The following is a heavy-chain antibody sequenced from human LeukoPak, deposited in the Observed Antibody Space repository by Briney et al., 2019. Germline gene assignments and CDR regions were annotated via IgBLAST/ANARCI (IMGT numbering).Heavy chain of an antibody. CDR1: GYIFSNYW. V-gene: IGHV5-10-1*01. CDR3: ARQTTVTTQSDY. CDR2: IDPIDSYT. Sequence: GESLKISCEGSGYIFSNYWISWVRQMPGKGLEWMGRIDPIDSYTNYSPSFQGHVTFSVDKSINTAYLKWSSLKASGTAMYYCARQTTVTTQSDYWGQGTLVTVSS. D-gene: IGHD4-17*01. J-gene: IGHJ4*02.